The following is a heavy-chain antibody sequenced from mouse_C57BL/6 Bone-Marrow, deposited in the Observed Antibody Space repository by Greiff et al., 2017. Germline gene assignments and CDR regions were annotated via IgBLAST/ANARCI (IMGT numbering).Heavy chain of an antibody. V-gene: IGHV1-52*01. D-gene: IGHD4-1*01. J-gene: IGHJ4*01. CDR1: GYTFTSYW. CDR2: IDPSDSET. CDR3: ARFQTGPGAMDY. Sequence: QVQLQQPGAELVRPGSSVKLSCKASGYTFTSYWMHWVKQRPIQGLEWIGNIDPSDSETHYNQKFKDKATLTVDKSSSTAYMQLSSLTSEDSAVYYCARFQTGPGAMDYWGQGTSVTGSS.